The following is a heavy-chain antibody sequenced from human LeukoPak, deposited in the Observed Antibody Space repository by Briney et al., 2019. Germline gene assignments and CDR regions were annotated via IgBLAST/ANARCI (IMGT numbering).Heavy chain of an antibody. D-gene: IGHD6-13*01. CDR1: GGSFSGYY. V-gene: IGHV4-34*01. CDR2: INHSGGT. CDR3: ASTSRAAAGPWDWFDP. J-gene: IGHJ5*02. Sequence: PSETLSLTCAVYGGSFSGYYWSWIRQPPGKGLEWIGEINHSGGTNYNPSLKSRVTISVDTSKNQFSLKLSSVTAADTAVYYCASTSRAAAGPWDWFDPWGQGTLVTVSS.